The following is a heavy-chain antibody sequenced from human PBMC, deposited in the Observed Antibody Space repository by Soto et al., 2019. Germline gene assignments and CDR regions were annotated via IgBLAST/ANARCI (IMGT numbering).Heavy chain of an antibody. CDR1: GFTVSSNY. V-gene: IGHV3-53*04. Sequence: EVQLVESGGGLVQPGGSLRLSCAASGFTVSSNYMSWVRQAPGKGLEWVSVIYSGGSTYYADSVKGRFTISRHNSKNTLYLQMNSLRAEDTAVYYCARAIGDCSGGSCYSPYYYYYMDVWGKGTTVTVSS. D-gene: IGHD2-15*01. CDR3: ARAIGDCSGGSCYSPYYYYYMDV. J-gene: IGHJ6*03. CDR2: IYSGGST.